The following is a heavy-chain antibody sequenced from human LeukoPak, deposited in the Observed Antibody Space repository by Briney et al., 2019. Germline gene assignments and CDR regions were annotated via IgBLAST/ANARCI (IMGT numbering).Heavy chain of an antibody. Sequence: GGSLRLSCADSGFTFDDYAMHWVRQAPGKGLEWVSGILRNSGSIGYADSVKGRFTISRDDAKNSLYLQMNSLRAEDTALYYCVKDGGRDTAAAYYWGQGTLVSVSS. V-gene: IGHV3-9*01. D-gene: IGHD6-13*01. CDR3: VKDGGRDTAAAYY. CDR2: ILRNSGSI. J-gene: IGHJ4*02. CDR1: GFTFDDYA.